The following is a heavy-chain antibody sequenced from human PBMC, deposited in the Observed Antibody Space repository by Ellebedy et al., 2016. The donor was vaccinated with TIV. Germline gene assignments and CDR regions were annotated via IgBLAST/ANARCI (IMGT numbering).Heavy chain of an antibody. J-gene: IGHJ4*02. CDR2: IYWNDDK. CDR3: AHHYSSSWYPVY. CDR1: GFSLSTSTMT. D-gene: IGHD6-13*01. Sequence: SGPTLVKPTQTLTLTCTFSGFSLSTSTMTVGWIRQPPGKALEWLALIYWNDDKRYSPSLKNRVTITKDTTGNQVVLTMTNMDPVDTATYYCAHHYSSSWYPVYWGQGTLVTVSS. V-gene: IGHV2-5*01.